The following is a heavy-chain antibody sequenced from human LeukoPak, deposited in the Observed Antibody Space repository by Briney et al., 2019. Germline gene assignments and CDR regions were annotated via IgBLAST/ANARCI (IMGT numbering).Heavy chain of an antibody. CDR3: ARSQNIRRATLLRYFDWLPFDY. CDR2: MNPNIGNT. J-gene: IGHJ4*02. D-gene: IGHD3-9*01. CDR1: GYTFTSYD. V-gene: IGHV1-8*01. Sequence: GASVKVSSKASGYTFTSYDINWVRQATGQGREWMGWMNPNIGNTGYAQKSQGRVTMTRNTSISTAYMELSSLRSEDTAVYYCARSQNIRRATLLRYFDWLPFDYWGQGTLVTVSS.